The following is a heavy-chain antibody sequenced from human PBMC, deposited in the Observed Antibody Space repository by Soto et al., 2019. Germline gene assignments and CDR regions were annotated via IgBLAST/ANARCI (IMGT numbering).Heavy chain of an antibody. V-gene: IGHV3-30*18. J-gene: IGHJ3*02. D-gene: IGHD3-10*01. CDR1: GFTSSSFV. CDR3: TKERGALDAFDM. Sequence: QVQLVESGGGVVQPGTSLRLSCAASGFTSSSFVIHWVRQAPGKGLEWLAVISSNGTSKYYADSVKGRFTISRDNSKKALYLQVNRLRAEDTAVYFCTKERGALDAFDMWGQGTMVNVS. CDR2: ISSNGTSK.